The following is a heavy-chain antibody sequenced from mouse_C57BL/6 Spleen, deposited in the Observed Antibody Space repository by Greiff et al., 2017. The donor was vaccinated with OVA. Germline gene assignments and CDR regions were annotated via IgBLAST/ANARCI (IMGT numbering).Heavy chain of an antibody. CDR3: ARYGGYFDV. D-gene: IGHD2-10*02. V-gene: IGHV3-6*01. CDR2: ISYDGSN. CDR1: GYSITSGYY. J-gene: IGHJ1*03. Sequence: ESGPGLVKPSQSLSLTCSVTGYSITSGYYWNWIRQFPGNKLEWMGYISYDGSNNYNPSLKNRISITRDTSKNQFFLKLNSVTTEDTATYYCARYGGYFDVWGTGTTVTVSS.